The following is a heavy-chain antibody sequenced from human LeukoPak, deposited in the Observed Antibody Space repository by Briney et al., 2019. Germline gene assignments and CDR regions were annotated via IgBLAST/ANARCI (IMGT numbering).Heavy chain of an antibody. CDR2: INWNGGST. D-gene: IGHD3-22*01. CDR3: GGYYYDSSGHPDY. Sequence: GGSLRLSCAASGFTFDDYGMSWVRQAPGKGLEWVSGINWNGGSTGYADSVKGRFTISRDNAKNSLYLQMNSLRAEDTAVYYCGGYYYDSSGHPDYWGQGTLVTVSS. CDR1: GFTFDDYG. V-gene: IGHV3-20*04. J-gene: IGHJ4*02.